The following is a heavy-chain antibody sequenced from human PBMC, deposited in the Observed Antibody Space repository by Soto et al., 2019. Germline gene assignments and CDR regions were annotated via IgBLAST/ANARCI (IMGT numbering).Heavy chain of an antibody. CDR3: VAAAVYYLYAFDY. Sequence: QVQLVESGGGVVQPGRSLRLSCAASGFTFSSYGMHWVRQAPGKGLEWVAVISYDGSNKYYADSVKSRFTISRDNSKNTRSLTMNSLRTKDTAVYYCVAAAVYYLYAFDYWVQGTLVTVSS. CDR2: ISYDGSNK. D-gene: IGHD6-13*01. V-gene: IGHV3-30*03. CDR1: GFTFSSYG. J-gene: IGHJ4*02.